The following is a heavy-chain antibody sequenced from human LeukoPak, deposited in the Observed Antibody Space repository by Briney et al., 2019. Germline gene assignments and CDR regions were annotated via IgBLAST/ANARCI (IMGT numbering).Heavy chain of an antibody. CDR2: IYTSGST. CDR1: GGSISSGSYY. Sequence: SQTLSLTCTVSGGSISSGSYYWSWIRQPAGKGLEWIGRIYTSGSTNYNPSLKSRVTITVDTSKNQFSLKLSSVTAADTAVYYCARELPHYYYDSSGYFDFWGQGTLVTVSS. CDR3: ARELPHYYYDSSGYFDF. V-gene: IGHV4-61*02. J-gene: IGHJ4*02. D-gene: IGHD3-22*01.